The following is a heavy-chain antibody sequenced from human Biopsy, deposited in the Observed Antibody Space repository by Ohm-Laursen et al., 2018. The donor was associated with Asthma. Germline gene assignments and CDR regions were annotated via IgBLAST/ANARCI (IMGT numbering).Heavy chain of an antibody. D-gene: IGHD2-21*02. V-gene: IGHV3-30*03. CDR2: TSYDGSNI. CDR3: ASYEVVTAILPMDV. Sequence: SLRLSCAATGFTFSRYGMHWVRQPPGKGLEWVATTSYDGSNIYYGDSVKGRFTISRDNSKNTVYLQMSSLRAEDTAVYYCASYEVVTAILPMDVWGQGTTVTVSS. J-gene: IGHJ6*02. CDR1: GFTFSRYG.